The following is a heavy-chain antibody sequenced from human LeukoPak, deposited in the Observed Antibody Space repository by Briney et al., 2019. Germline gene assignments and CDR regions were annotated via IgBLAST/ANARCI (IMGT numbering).Heavy chain of an antibody. CDR3: ARDNGSGSFYNDY. CDR1: GFTVSSNY. J-gene: IGHJ4*02. D-gene: IGHD3-10*01. CDR2: IYSGGSI. V-gene: IGHV3-53*01. Sequence: PGGSLRLSCAASGFTVSSNYMSWVRQAPGKGLEWVSVIYSGGSIYYADSVKGRFTISRDNSKNTLYLQMNSLRAEDTAVYYCARDNGSGSFYNDYWGQGTLVTVSS.